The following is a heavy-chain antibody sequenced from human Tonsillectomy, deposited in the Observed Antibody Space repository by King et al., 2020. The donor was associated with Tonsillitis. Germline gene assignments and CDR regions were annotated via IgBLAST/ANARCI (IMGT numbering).Heavy chain of an antibody. J-gene: IGHJ4*02. CDR1: GFTFSSYA. CDR3: AKSIRWSQRRYLAPNFDY. D-gene: IGHD3-16*02. V-gene: IGHV3-23*04. Sequence: VQLVESGGGLVQPGGSLRLSCAASGFTFSSYAMSWVRQPPGKGLEWVSTISGSGGTTYYADSVKGRFTIYRDNSKNTLYLQMKSLRAEDTALYYCAKSIRWSQRRYLAPNFDYGGQGTLVTVSS. CDR2: ISGSGGTT.